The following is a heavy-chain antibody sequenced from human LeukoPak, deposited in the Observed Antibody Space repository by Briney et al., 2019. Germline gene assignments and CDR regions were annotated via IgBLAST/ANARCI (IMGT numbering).Heavy chain of an antibody. J-gene: IGHJ4*02. D-gene: IGHD3-3*01. CDR1: GFSLSTSGVG. CDR3: ASSPDFWSGYFY. V-gene: IGHV2-5*02. Sequence: SGPTLVNPTQTLTLTCTFSGFSLSTSGVGVGWIRQPPGKALECLALIYWGDDKRYSPSLKSRLTISKDTSKNQVVLTMTNMDPVDTATYYCASSPDFWSGYFYWCQGILVTVSS. CDR2: IYWGDDK.